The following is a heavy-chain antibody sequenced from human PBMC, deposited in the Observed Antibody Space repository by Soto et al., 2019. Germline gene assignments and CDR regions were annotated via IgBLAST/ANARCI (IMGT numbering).Heavy chain of an antibody. J-gene: IGHJ3*02. D-gene: IGHD3-22*01. Sequence: SVKVSCKASGGTFSSYAISWVRQAPGQGLEWMGGIIPIFGTANYAQKFQGRVTITADKSTSTAYMELSSLRSEDTAVYYCAREPAKNYYDSSGYHDAFDIWGQGTMVTVSS. CDR3: AREPAKNYYDSSGYHDAFDI. CDR2: IIPIFGTA. V-gene: IGHV1-69*06. CDR1: GGTFSSYA.